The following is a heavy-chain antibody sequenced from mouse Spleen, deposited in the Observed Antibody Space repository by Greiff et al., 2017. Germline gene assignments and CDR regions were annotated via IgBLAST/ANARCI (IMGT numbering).Heavy chain of an antibody. CDR3: ARYYYGPLYAMDY. D-gene: IGHD1-1*01. CDR1: GYTFTSYT. Sequence: ESGAELARPGASVKMSCKASGYTFTSYTMHWVKQRPGQGLEWIGYINPSSGYTKYNQKFKDKATLTADKSSSTAYMQLSSLTSEDSAVYYCARYYYGPLYAMDYWGQGTSVTVSS. V-gene: IGHV1-4*01. J-gene: IGHJ4*01. CDR2: INPSSGYT.